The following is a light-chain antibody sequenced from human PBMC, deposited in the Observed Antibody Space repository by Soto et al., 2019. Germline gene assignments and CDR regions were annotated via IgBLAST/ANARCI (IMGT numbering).Light chain of an antibody. CDR2: GAS. J-gene: IGKJ1*01. Sequence: DIQMTQSPSSLSASVGDRVTITCQASQDISNYLNWYQQKPGKAPKLLIYGASNLETGVPSRFSGSGSGTDFTFPISSLQPEDIATYSCHQYDNLPPWTFGQGTKVEIK. CDR1: QDISNY. V-gene: IGKV1-33*01. CDR3: HQYDNLPPWT.